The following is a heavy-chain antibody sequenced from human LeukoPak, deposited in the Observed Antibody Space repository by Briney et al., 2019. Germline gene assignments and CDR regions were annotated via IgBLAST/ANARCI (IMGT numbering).Heavy chain of an antibody. CDR1: GGSFSGYY. Sequence: SETLSLTCAVYGGSFSGYYWSWIRQPPGKGLEWIGEINHSGSTNYNPSLKSRVTISVDTSKNQFSLKLSSVTAADTAVYYCARDWYFDLWDRGTLVTVSS. CDR2: INHSGST. CDR3: ARDWYFDL. V-gene: IGHV4-34*01. J-gene: IGHJ2*01.